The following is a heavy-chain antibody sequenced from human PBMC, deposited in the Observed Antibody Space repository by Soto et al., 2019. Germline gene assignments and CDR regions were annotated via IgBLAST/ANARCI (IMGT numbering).Heavy chain of an antibody. CDR2: ISWNSGSI. J-gene: IGHJ6*02. D-gene: IGHD2-15*01. CDR1: GFTFDDYA. V-gene: IGHV3-9*01. CDR3: AKGDDIVVVVAADYGMDV. Sequence: EVQLVESGGGLVQPGRSLRLSCAASGFTFDDYAMHWVRQAPGKGLEWVSGISWNSGSIGCADSVKGRFTISRDNAKNSLYLQMNSLRAEDTALYYCAKGDDIVVVVAADYGMDVWGQGTTVTVSS.